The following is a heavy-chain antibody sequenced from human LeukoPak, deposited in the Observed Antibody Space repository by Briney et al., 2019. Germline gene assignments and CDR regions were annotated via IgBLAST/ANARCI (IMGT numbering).Heavy chain of an antibody. Sequence: SETLSLTCAVYGGSFSGYYWSWIRQPPGKGLEWIEEINHSGSTNYNPSLKSRVTISVDTSKNQFSLKLSSVTAADTAVYYCARGRYSSSPTTEGDLEFDYWGQGTLVTVSS. CDR3: ARGRYSSSPTTEGDLEFDY. CDR1: GGSFSGYY. D-gene: IGHD6-13*01. V-gene: IGHV4-34*01. CDR2: INHSGST. J-gene: IGHJ4*02.